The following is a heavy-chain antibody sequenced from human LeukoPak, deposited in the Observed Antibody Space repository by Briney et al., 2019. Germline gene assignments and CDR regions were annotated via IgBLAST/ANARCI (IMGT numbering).Heavy chain of an antibody. CDR2: ITHDGRI. CDR3: ATIYGDYSDFDS. V-gene: IGHV4-34*01. J-gene: IGHJ4*02. D-gene: IGHD4-17*01. CDR1: DRSFSGSY. Sequence: SETLSLTCAVYDRSFSGSYWSWIRQPPGEGLEWIGEITHDGRINYSPSLKGRATISVDTSKNQFSLKLSSVTAADSAVYYCATIYGDYSDFDSWGQGTLVTVSS.